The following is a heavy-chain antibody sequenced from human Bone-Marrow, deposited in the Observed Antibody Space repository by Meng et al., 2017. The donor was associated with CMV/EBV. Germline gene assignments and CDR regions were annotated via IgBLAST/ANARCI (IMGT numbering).Heavy chain of an antibody. V-gene: IGHV3-30*04. CDR1: GFTFSNYA. CDR3: ARDTPVRTAAANKGYYYYYGMDV. Sequence: GESLKISCAASGFTFSNYAMHWVRQAPGKGLEWVAVISYDGRHQYYADSVKGRFTISRDNSKSTLYVQMRSLRTEDTAVYYCARDTPVRTAAANKGYYYYYGMDVWGQGTTVTVSS. J-gene: IGHJ6*02. CDR2: ISYDGRHQ. D-gene: IGHD6-13*01.